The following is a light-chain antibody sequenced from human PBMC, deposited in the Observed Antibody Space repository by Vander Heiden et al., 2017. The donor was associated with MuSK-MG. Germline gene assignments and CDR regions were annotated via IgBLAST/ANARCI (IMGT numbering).Light chain of an antibody. CDR2: NLN. V-gene: IGLV2-11*01. CDR3: CCRANNQFV. J-gene: IGLJ1*01. CDR1: STDIGASNY. Sequence: QSALTQPRSVSGAPGQSVTISCTGSSTDIGASNYVSWYQHHPGKVPKLLIHNLNQRQSGVPDRFSGSRSDNTAASLTISGLQAEEEADYYCCCRANNQFVFGTGTTVAVL.